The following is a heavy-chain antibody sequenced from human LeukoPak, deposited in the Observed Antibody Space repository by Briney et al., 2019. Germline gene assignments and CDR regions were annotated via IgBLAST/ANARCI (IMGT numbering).Heavy chain of an antibody. D-gene: IGHD2-2*01. J-gene: IGHJ4*02. Sequence: KTGGSLRLSCAAPGFIFDNYAIHWVRQAPGKGLEWVSLISGDGGSTFYADSVRGRFTISRDNAKNTLYLQMNSLRDEDTAVYYCARGIVVAPAATVDYWGQGTLVTVSS. V-gene: IGHV3-43*02. CDR3: ARGIVVAPAATVDY. CDR2: ISGDGGST. CDR1: GFIFDNYA.